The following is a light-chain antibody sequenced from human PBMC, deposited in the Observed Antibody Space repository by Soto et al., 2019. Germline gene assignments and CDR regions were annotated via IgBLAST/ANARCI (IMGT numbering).Light chain of an antibody. V-gene: IGKV1-39*01. J-gene: IGKJ2*01. CDR3: QQSFRTGYT. CDR1: QNIRTY. CDR2: AAS. Sequence: DIELTQSPSSLSASVGDRVTITCRASQNIRTYINWYQHQPGKDPKLLIYAASSLQSGVPSRFSGSGSETDFSLIISSLQPEDFATYYCQQSFRTGYTFGQGTKLEIK.